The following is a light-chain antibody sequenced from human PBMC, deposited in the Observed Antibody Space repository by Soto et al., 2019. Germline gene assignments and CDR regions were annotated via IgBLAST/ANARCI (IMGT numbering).Light chain of an antibody. CDR2: DTS. J-gene: IGKJ4*01. V-gene: IGKV3D-15*01. Sequence: VMTLSPATLSLSTAPGATPACRASQSVSSNLAWYQQKPGQAPRLLIYDTSARATGIPARFSGSGSGTEFTLTISSLQSEDFAVYYCQQYNDWPLTFGGGTKVDIK. CDR1: QSVSSN. CDR3: QQYNDWPLT.